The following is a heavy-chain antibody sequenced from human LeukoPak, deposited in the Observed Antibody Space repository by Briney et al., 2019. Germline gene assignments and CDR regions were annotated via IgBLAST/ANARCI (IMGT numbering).Heavy chain of an antibody. CDR3: AKLPTPSSYYYDSSGLH. J-gene: IGHJ1*01. D-gene: IGHD3-22*01. Sequence: PGGSLRLSCAASGFTFSSYGMHWVRQAPGKGLEWVAFIRYDGSNKYYADSVKGRFTISRDNSKNTLYLQMNSLRAEDTAVYYCAKLPTPSSYYYDSSGLHWGQGTLVTVSS. CDR1: GFTFSSYG. CDR2: IRYDGSNK. V-gene: IGHV3-30*02.